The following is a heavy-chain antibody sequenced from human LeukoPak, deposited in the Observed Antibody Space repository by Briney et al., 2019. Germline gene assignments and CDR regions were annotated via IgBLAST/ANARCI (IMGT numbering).Heavy chain of an antibody. Sequence: PGGSLRLSCAASGFTFSSYGMHWVRQAPGKGLEWVAVISYDGSNKYYADSVKGRFTISRDNSKNTLYLQMNSLRAEDTAVYYCARASSSSRYYGMDVWGQGTTVTVSS. D-gene: IGHD6-6*01. V-gene: IGHV3-30*03. CDR1: GFTFSSYG. CDR2: ISYDGSNK. J-gene: IGHJ6*02. CDR3: ARASSSSRYYGMDV.